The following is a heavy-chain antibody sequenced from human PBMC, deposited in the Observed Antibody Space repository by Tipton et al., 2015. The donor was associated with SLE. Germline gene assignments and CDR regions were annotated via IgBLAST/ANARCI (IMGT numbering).Heavy chain of an antibody. J-gene: IGHJ4*02. V-gene: IGHV4-4*08. CDR3: ARGKTRVEY. D-gene: IGHD1/OR15-1a*01. Sequence: TLSLTCTVSGGSISSYYLSWIRQPPGKGLEWIGHIFTSGTTNYNPSLKSRVTISVDTSKNQVSLRLNSVTAADTAVYYCARGKTRVEYWGQGRLVTVSS. CDR2: IFTSGTT. CDR1: GGSISSYY.